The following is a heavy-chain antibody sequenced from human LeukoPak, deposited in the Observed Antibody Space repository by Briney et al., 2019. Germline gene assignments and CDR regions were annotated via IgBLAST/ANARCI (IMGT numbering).Heavy chain of an antibody. V-gene: IGHV4-59*01. CDR1: GGSISSY. Sequence: SETLSLTCTVSGGSISSYWSWIRQSPGKGLEWIGYIYFTGTTNYNPSLKSRLTISIDTSRHQFSLKLSSATAADTAIYYCVTGGSYLTKWGQGTLVTVSS. D-gene: IGHD3-10*01. CDR3: VTGGSYLTK. CDR2: IYFTGTT. J-gene: IGHJ4*02.